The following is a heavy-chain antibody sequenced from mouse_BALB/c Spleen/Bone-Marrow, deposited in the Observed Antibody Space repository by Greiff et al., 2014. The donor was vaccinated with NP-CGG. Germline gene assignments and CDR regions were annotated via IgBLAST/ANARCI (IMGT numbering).Heavy chain of an antibody. D-gene: IGHD2-14*01. CDR3: ARYKVRRVFDY. J-gene: IGHJ2*01. V-gene: IGHV1-9*01. CDR2: ILPGSGTT. Sequence: VQLVESGAELMKPGASVEISCKATGYTFSTYWIEWVKQRPGHGLEWIGEILPGSGTTNYNEKLKGRATFTADTSSNTAYMQLSGLTSEDSAVYYCARYKVRRVFDYWGHGTTLTVSS. CDR1: GYTFSTYW.